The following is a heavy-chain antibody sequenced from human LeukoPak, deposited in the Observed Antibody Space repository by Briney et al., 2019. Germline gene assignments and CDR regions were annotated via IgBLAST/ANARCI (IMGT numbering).Heavy chain of an antibody. D-gene: IGHD3-10*01. V-gene: IGHV4-38-2*01. CDR3: ARAGWIITSGIDY. Sequence: PSETLSLTCGVSGYSISRGYYWAWIRQPPGKGLEWIGTIYNIGSTYYTPSLGSRVTISVDTSKNEFSLNLKTVTAADTAVYYCARAGWIITSGIDYWGQGALVTVSS. CDR2: IYNIGST. J-gene: IGHJ4*02. CDR1: GYSISRGYY.